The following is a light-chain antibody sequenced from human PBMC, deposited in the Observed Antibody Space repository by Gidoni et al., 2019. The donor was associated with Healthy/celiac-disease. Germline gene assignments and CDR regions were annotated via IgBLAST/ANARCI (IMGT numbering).Light chain of an antibody. CDR2: DDS. V-gene: IGLV3-21*02. CDR1: NIGSKS. CDR3: QVWDSSSDVV. J-gene: IGLJ2*01. Sequence: SSVLTQPPSVSVAPGQTARITCGGNNIGSKSVHWYQQKPGQAPVLVVYDDSDRPSGLPERFSGYNSGNTATLTISRVEAGDEADYYCQVWDSSSDVVFGGGTKLTVL.